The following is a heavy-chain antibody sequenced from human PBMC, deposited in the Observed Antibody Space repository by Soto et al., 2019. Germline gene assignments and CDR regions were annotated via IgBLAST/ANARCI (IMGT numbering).Heavy chain of an antibody. D-gene: IGHD5-18*01. V-gene: IGHV4-59*01. J-gene: IGHJ4*02. CDR2: IYYSGST. Sequence: SETLSLTCTVSGGSISSYYWSWIRQPPGKGLEWIGYIYYSGSTNYNPSLKSRVTIPVDTSKNQFSLKLSSVTAADTAVYYCASVTAMDGVFDYWGQGTLVTVSS. CDR1: GGSISSYY. CDR3: ASVTAMDGVFDY.